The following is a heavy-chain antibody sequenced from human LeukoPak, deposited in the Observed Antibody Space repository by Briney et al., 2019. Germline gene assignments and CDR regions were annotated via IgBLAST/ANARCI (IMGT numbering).Heavy chain of an antibody. V-gene: IGHV3-30*18. CDR2: ISYDGTNK. CDR1: GYPFSGSD. Sequence: GGSLRLSCAASGYPFSGSDIHWVRQAPGKGLEWMAVISYDGTNKYYADSVKGRFTISRDNSKNTLYLQMNSLRAEDTAVYYCAKDLNYDFWSGLGNWGQGTLVTVSS. J-gene: IGHJ4*02. D-gene: IGHD3-3*01. CDR3: AKDLNYDFWSGLGN.